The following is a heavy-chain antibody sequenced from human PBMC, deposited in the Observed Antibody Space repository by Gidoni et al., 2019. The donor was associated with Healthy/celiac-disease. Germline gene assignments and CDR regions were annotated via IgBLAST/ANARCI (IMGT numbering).Heavy chain of an antibody. CDR3: ARHSLPSIAFY. Sequence: QLQLQESGPGLVKPSETLSLTCTVPGGSISSSSYYWGWIRQPPGKGLEWIGSIYYSGSTYYNPSLKSRVTISVDTSKNQFSLKLSSVTAADTAVYYCARHSLPSIAFYWGQGTLVTVSS. CDR1: GGSISSSSYY. J-gene: IGHJ4*02. V-gene: IGHV4-39*01. D-gene: IGHD6-6*01. CDR2: IYYSGST.